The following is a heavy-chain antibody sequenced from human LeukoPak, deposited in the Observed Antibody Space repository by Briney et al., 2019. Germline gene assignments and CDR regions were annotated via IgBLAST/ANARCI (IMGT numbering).Heavy chain of an antibody. Sequence: GGSLRLSCAVSGLTVSGNYMSWVRQAPGKGLEWVSLIYSGGTTYYADSVKGRFTISRDNSKNTLYLQMNSLRAEDTAVYYCARDGYYYGSGSYYLDYWGQGTLVTVSS. V-gene: IGHV3-53*01. CDR2: IYSGGTT. J-gene: IGHJ4*02. CDR3: ARDGYYYGSGSYYLDY. D-gene: IGHD3-10*01. CDR1: GLTVSGNY.